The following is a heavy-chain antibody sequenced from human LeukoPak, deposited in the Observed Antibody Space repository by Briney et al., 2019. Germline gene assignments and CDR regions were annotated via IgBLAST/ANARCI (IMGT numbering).Heavy chain of an antibody. CDR2: IHSDGSAT. Sequence: GGSLRLSCAASGFTFSNYWMHWVRQAPGKGLVWVSRIHSDGSATYYADSVKGRFTISRDNSRNTLYLQMNSLRAEDTAIYYCAKRILAPGTLDYWGQGTLVTVSS. D-gene: IGHD6-13*01. CDR1: GFTFSNYW. CDR3: AKRILAPGTLDY. V-gene: IGHV3-74*01. J-gene: IGHJ4*02.